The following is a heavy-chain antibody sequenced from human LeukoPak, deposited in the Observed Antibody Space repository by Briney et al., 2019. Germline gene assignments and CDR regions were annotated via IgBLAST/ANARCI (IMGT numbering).Heavy chain of an antibody. Sequence: SETLSLTCTVSGGSIGSTAYYWDWIRQSPGKGLEWIGSIYYSETTYYNSSLKSRVTISLNTSKNQFSLRLTSVTAADTAVYYCARQVSDYYYYYIDVWGKGATVTVSS. CDR3: ARQVSDYYYYYIDV. J-gene: IGHJ6*03. V-gene: IGHV4-39*01. D-gene: IGHD5/OR15-5a*01. CDR1: GGSIGSTAYY. CDR2: IYYSETT.